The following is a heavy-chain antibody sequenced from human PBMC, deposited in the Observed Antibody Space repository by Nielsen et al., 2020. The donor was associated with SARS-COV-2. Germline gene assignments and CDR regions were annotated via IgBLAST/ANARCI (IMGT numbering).Heavy chain of an antibody. D-gene: IGHD6-19*01. CDR1: KFTFDHYA. Sequence: SLKISCAASKFTFDHYAMHWVRQAPGKGLEWVSGISWNSGNTGYADSVKGRFTISRDNSETTLFLEMNSLTAEDTAVYYCARDWSSVAGTRMDYWGQGTLVTVSS. V-gene: IGHV3-9*01. CDR2: ISWNSGNT. CDR3: ARDWSSVAGTRMDY. J-gene: IGHJ4*02.